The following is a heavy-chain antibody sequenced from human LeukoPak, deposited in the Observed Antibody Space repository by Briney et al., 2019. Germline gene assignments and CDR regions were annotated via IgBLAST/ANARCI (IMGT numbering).Heavy chain of an antibody. Sequence: ASVKVSCKASGYTFTRYYMQWVRQAPGQGLDGMGIINPSGGNANYAQEFQGRVTLTRDTSTSTVYMELSSLRSEDTGIYYCARERDSSGSSGYWGQGTLVTVSS. J-gene: IGHJ4*02. CDR3: ARERDSSGSSGY. V-gene: IGHV1-46*01. D-gene: IGHD6-25*01. CDR2: INPSGGNA. CDR1: GYTFTRYY.